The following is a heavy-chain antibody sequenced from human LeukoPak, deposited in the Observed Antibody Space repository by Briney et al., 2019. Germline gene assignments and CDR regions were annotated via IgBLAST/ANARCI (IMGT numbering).Heavy chain of an antibody. Sequence: GESLKISCKGSGYSFTSYWIGWVRQMPGKGLEWMGIIYPGDSDTRYSPSFQGQVTISADKSISTAYLQWSSLKASDTAMYYCARAYYYYYDSSGYPDYWGQGTLSPSPQ. V-gene: IGHV5-51*01. CDR3: ARAYYYYYDSSGYPDY. CDR2: IYPGDSDT. CDR1: GYSFTSYW. D-gene: IGHD3-22*01. J-gene: IGHJ4*02.